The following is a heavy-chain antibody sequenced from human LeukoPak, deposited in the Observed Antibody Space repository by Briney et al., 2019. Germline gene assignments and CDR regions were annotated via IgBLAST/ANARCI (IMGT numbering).Heavy chain of an antibody. D-gene: IGHD2-21*02. CDR1: GYSFTSYW. CDR2: IYPGDSDT. J-gene: IGHJ4*02. CDR3: ARQLAYCGGDCYSGNDY. V-gene: IGHV5-51*01. Sequence: GESLKISCKGSGYSFTSYWIGWVRPMPGKGLEWMGIIYPGDSDTRYSPSFQGQVTISADKYISTAYLQWSSLKASDTAMYYCARQLAYCGGDCYSGNDYWGQGTLVTVSS.